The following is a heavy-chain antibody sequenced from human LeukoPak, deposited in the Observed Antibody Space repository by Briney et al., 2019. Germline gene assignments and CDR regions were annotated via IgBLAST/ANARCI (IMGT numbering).Heavy chain of an antibody. D-gene: IGHD5-12*01. Sequence: GVPLRLSCAASGFTFSSYGMHWVRQAPGKGLEWVAVISYDGSNKYYADSVKGRFTISRDNSKNTLYLQMNSLRAEDTAVYYCAKQGDSGYAPGWGQGTLVTVSS. CDR1: GFTFSSYG. V-gene: IGHV3-30*18. J-gene: IGHJ4*02. CDR3: AKQGDSGYAPG. CDR2: ISYDGSNK.